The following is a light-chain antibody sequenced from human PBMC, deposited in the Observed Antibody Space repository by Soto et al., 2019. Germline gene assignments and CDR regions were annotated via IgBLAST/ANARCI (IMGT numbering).Light chain of an antibody. J-gene: IGKJ1*01. CDR3: HQSNSFPQT. Sequence: DIQMTQSPSYVSASVGDRITITCRASQGIRSWLAWYQQKPGKAPKLLVSEASTLQSGVPSRFSGSGSGTEFTLTITSLQPEDFATYFCHQSNSFPQTFGQGTKVEIK. CDR1: QGIRSW. CDR2: EAS. V-gene: IGKV1-12*01.